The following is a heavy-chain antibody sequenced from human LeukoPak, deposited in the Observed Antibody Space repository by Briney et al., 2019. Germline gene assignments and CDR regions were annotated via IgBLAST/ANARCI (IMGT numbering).Heavy chain of an antibody. CDR2: IYYSGST. Sequence: PSETLSLTCTVSGGSISSYYWSWIRQPPGKGLEWIGYIYYSGSTHYNPSLKSRVTISLDTSKNQLSLKVSSVTAADTAVYYCARHWETSSWYVDYWGQGTLVTVS. J-gene: IGHJ4*02. CDR3: ARHWETSSWYVDY. V-gene: IGHV4-59*08. CDR1: GGSISSYY. D-gene: IGHD6-13*01.